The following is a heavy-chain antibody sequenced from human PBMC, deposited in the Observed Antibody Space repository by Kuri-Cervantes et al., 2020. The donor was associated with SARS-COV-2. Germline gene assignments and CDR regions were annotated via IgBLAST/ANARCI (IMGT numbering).Heavy chain of an antibody. Sequence: GESLKISCAASGFTFSSYSMNWVRQAPGKGLEWVANIKQDGSEKYYVDSVKGRFTISRDNAKNSLYLQMNSLRAGDTAVYYCARDGWGSSFDYWGQGTLVTVSS. J-gene: IGHJ4*02. D-gene: IGHD7-27*01. CDR2: IKQDGSEK. CDR3: ARDGWGSSFDY. CDR1: GFTFSSYS. V-gene: IGHV3-7*01.